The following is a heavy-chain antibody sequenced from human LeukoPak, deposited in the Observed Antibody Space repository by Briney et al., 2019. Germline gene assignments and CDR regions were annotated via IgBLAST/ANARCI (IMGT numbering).Heavy chain of an antibody. CDR2: IYYSGST. CDR1: GGSISSHY. D-gene: IGHD2-21*02. Sequence: TSETLSLTCTVSGGSISSHYWSWIRQPPGKGLEWIGYIYYSGSTNSSPSLKSRVTISVDTSKNQFSLKLSSVTAADTAVYYCARGGAYCGGDCPRGAFDIWGQGTMVTVSS. J-gene: IGHJ3*02. V-gene: IGHV4-59*11. CDR3: ARGGAYCGGDCPRGAFDI.